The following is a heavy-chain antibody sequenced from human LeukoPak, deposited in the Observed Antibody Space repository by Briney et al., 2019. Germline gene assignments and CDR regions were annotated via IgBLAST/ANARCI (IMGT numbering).Heavy chain of an antibody. CDR1: GGSISSSSYY. CDR2: IYYSGST. D-gene: IGHD6-13*01. Sequence: SETLSLTCTVSGGSISSSSYYWGWIRQPPGKGLEWIGSIYYSGSTYYNPSLKSRVTISVDTSKNQFSLKLSSVTAADTAVYYCARRAPIAAAQYYYYMDVWGKGTTVTVSS. J-gene: IGHJ6*03. V-gene: IGHV4-39*07. CDR3: ARRAPIAAAQYYYYMDV.